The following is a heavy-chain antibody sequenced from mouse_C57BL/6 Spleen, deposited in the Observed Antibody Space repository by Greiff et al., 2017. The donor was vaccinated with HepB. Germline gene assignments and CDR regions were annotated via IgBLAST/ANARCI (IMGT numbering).Heavy chain of an antibody. Sequence: QVHVKQSGAELVKPGASVKISCKASGYAFSSYWMNWVKQRPGEGLEWIGLIYPGDGGTNYNGKFKGKATLTADKSSSTAYMQLSSLTSEDSSVYYCARGGAVVAHWYFDVWGTGTTVTVSS. D-gene: IGHD1-1*01. CDR3: ARGGAVVAHWYFDV. CDR2: IYPGDGGT. V-gene: IGHV1-80*01. J-gene: IGHJ1*03. CDR1: GYAFSSYW.